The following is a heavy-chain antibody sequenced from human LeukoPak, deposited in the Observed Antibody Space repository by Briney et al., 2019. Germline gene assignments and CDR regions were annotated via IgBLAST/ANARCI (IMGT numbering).Heavy chain of an antibody. Sequence: PGGSLRLSCAASGFTFSSYGMHWVRQAPGKGLEWVAFIRYDGSNKYYADSVKGRFTISRDNSKNTLYLQMNSLRAEDTAVYYCAEARVGATPFDYWGQGTLVTVSS. CDR1: GFTFSSYG. V-gene: IGHV3-30*02. CDR3: AEARVGATPFDY. CDR2: IRYDGSNK. D-gene: IGHD1-26*01. J-gene: IGHJ4*02.